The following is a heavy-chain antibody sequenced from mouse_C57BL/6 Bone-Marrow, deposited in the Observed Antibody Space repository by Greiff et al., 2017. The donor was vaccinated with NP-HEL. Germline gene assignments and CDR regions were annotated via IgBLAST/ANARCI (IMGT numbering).Heavy chain of an antibody. J-gene: IGHJ1*03. CDR2: IDPEDGDT. D-gene: IGHD2-5*01. CDR3: TTPSYSSNYGYFDV. Sequence: VQLQQSGAELVRPGASVKLSCTASGFNIKDYYMHWVKQRPEQGLEWIGRIDPEDGDTEYDPKFQGKATMTADTSSTTASLQLSILTSEDAAVYYCTTPSYSSNYGYFDVWGTGTTVTVSS. CDR1: GFNIKDYY. V-gene: IGHV14-1*01.